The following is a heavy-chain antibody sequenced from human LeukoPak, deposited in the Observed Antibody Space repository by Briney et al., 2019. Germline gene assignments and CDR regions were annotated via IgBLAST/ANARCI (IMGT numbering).Heavy chain of an antibody. J-gene: IGHJ5*02. V-gene: IGHV4-39*01. D-gene: IGHD2/OR15-2a*01. Sequence: SETLSLTCTVSGGSISSSSYYWGWIRQPPGKGLEWIGSIYYSGSTYYNPSLKSRVTISVDTSKNQFSLKLSSVTAADTAVYYCARHLRSIDNWFDPWGQGTLVTVSS. CDR1: GGSISSSSYY. CDR2: IYYSGST. CDR3: ARHLRSIDNWFDP.